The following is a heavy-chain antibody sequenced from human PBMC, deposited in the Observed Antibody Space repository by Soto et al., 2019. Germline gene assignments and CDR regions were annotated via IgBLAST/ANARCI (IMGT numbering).Heavy chain of an antibody. CDR2: INAGNGNT. CDR1: GYTFTSYA. V-gene: IGHV1-3*01. D-gene: IGHD2-2*01. J-gene: IGHJ4*02. Sequence: ASVKVSCKASGYTFTSYAMHWVRQAPGQRLEWMGWINAGNGNTKYSQKFQGRVTITRDTSASTAYMELSSLRSEDTAVYYCASSVPAAANFDYWGQGTLVTVSS. CDR3: ASSVPAAANFDY.